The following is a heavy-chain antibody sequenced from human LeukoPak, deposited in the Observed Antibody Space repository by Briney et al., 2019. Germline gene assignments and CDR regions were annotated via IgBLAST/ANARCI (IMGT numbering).Heavy chain of an antibody. CDR1: GHSINTDYY. CDR3: ARLSIAVAGVYDY. Sequence: SETLSLTCTVSGHSINTDYYWAWVRQPPGKGLEWIGSIYHSGSTYYGPALKSRVTISVDTSKNQFSLQLSSVTAADTAVYYCARLSIAVAGVYDYWGQGTLVTVSS. V-gene: IGHV4-38-2*02. J-gene: IGHJ4*02. D-gene: IGHD6-19*01. CDR2: IYHSGST.